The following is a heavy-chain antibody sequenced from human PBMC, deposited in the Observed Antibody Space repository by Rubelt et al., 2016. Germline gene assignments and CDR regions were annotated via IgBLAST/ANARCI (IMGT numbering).Heavy chain of an antibody. CDR3: AREGNSSPPDWFDP. D-gene: IGHD6-13*01. J-gene: IGHJ5*02. V-gene: IGHV3-21*01. Sequence: EVQLVESGGGLVQPGRSLRLSCTASGFTFGDYTVSWVRQAPGKGLEWVSSISSSTSYIYYADSVKGRFTISRDNAKSSLYLQMNSLRAEDTAVYYGAREGNSSPPDWFDPWGQGTLVTVSS. CDR1: GFTFGDYT. CDR2: ISSSTSYI.